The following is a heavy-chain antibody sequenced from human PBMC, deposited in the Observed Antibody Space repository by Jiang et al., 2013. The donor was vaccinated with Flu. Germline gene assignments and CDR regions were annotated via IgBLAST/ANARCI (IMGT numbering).Heavy chain of an antibody. J-gene: IGHJ6*02. Sequence: KPSETLSLTCTVSGGSISSYYWSWIRQPPGKGLEWIGYIYYSGSTNYNPSLKSRVTISVDTSKNQFSLKLSSVTAADTAVYYCARDPLIVERVYYYYYGMDVWGQGTTVTVSS. D-gene: IGHD3-22*01. V-gene: IGHV4-59*01. CDR2: IYYSGST. CDR3: ARDPLIVERVYYYYYGMDV. CDR1: GGSISSYY.